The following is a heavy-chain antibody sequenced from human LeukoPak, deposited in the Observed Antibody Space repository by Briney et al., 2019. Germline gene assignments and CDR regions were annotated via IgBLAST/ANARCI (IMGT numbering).Heavy chain of an antibody. V-gene: IGHV3-11*04. D-gene: IGHD3-22*01. CDR3: ARAPRITMVVVEPIDY. J-gene: IGHJ4*02. CDR2: ITSAGST. Sequence: GGSLRLSCAASGFTFSDFYMTWIRQAPGKGLEWISYITSAGSTYYAGSVKGRFTISRDNAKTSLFLQMNSLRAEDTAVYYCARAPRITMVVVEPIDYWGQGTLVTVSS. CDR1: GFTFSDFY.